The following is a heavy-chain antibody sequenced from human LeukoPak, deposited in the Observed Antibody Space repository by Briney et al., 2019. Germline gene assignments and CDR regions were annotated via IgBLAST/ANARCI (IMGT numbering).Heavy chain of an antibody. V-gene: IGHV1-24*01. Sequence: ASVKVSCKVSGYTLTELSMHWVRQAPGKGLEWMGGFDPEDGETIYAQKFQGRVTMTEDTSTDTAYMELSSLRSEDTAVYYCATFRITMVRGVIIFDYWGQGTLVTVSS. J-gene: IGHJ4*02. CDR3: ATFRITMVRGVIIFDY. CDR1: GYTLTELS. CDR2: FDPEDGET. D-gene: IGHD3-10*01.